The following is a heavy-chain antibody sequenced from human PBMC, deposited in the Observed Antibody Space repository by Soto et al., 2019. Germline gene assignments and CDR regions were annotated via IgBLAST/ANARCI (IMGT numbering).Heavy chain of an antibody. V-gene: IGHV3-23*01. CDR2: ISGSGGST. Sequence: GGSLRLSCAASGFSLRSYAMSWVRQAPGKGLEWVSAISGSGGSTFYSDSVKGRFTISRDNSKNILYMQMNSLRAEDTAVYYCAKVLDIVFVPVAIGINTSLFWAQGTMVPVSS. D-gene: IGHD2-2*03. CDR1: GFSLRSYA. CDR3: AKVLDIVFVPVAIGINTSLF. J-gene: IGHJ3*01.